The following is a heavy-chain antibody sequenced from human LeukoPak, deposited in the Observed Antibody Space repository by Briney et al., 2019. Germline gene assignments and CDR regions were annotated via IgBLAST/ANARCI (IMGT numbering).Heavy chain of an antibody. D-gene: IGHD3-3*01. Sequence: GGSLRLSCVASGFTFRSYGMHWVRQAPGKGLEWVAFIRYDGSNKYYADSVKGRFTISRDNSKNTLYLQMNSLRAEDTAVYYCAKVFEYYDFWSGVDAFDIWGQGTMVTVSS. J-gene: IGHJ3*02. CDR2: IRYDGSNK. CDR1: GFTFRSYG. V-gene: IGHV3-30*02. CDR3: AKVFEYYDFWSGVDAFDI.